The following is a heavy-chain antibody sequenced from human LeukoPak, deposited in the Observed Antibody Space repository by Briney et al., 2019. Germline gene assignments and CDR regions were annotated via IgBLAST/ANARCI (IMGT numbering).Heavy chain of an antibody. Sequence: PSETLSLTCTVSGGSISSYYWGWIRQPPGKGLEWIGSIYHSGSTYYNPSLKSRVTISVDTSKNQFSLKLSSVTAADTAVYYCAKSSYSIFDYWGQGTLSPSPQ. CDR1: GGSISSYY. D-gene: IGHD5-18*01. J-gene: IGHJ4*02. V-gene: IGHV4-38-2*02. CDR2: IYHSGST. CDR3: AKSSYSIFDY.